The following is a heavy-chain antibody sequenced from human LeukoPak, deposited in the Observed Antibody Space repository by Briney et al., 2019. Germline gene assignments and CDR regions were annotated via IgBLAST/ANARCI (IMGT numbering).Heavy chain of an antibody. CDR2: FFYRGST. D-gene: IGHD3-10*01. J-gene: IGHJ4*02. Sequence: SETLSLTCTVSGGSISSYYWSWIRQPPGKGLEWIGYFFYRGSTNYNPSLKSRVTIPADTSKNQFSLKLSSVTAADTAVYYCASRTYYGSGPDYWGQGTLVTVSS. CDR3: ASRTYYGSGPDY. V-gene: IGHV4-59*08. CDR1: GGSISSYY.